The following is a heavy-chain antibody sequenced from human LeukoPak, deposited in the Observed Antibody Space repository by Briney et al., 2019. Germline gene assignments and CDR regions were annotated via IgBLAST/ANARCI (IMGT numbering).Heavy chain of an antibody. CDR2: IKQDGSEK. Sequence: GGSLRLSCAASGFTFSSYWMSWVRQAPGKGLEWVANIKQDGSEKYYVDSVKGRFTISRDNAKNSLYLQMNSLRAEDTAVYYCARGYYDNSGYYFPFDYWGQGTLVTVSS. CDR1: GFTFSSYW. D-gene: IGHD3-22*01. J-gene: IGHJ4*02. V-gene: IGHV3-7*02. CDR3: ARGYYDNSGYYFPFDY.